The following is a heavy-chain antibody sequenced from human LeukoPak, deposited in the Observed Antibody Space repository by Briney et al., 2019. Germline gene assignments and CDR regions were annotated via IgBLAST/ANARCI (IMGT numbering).Heavy chain of an antibody. CDR3: ARRLEYSGSKGVFDY. Sequence: GGSLRLSCAASGFTFSSYWMTWVRQAPGKGLEWVANIKHDGSEEYYVDSVKGRFTISRDNAKNSLYLQMNSLRAEDTAVYYCARRLEYSGSKGVFDYWGQGTLVTVSS. V-gene: IGHV3-7*02. J-gene: IGHJ4*02. CDR2: IKHDGSEE. D-gene: IGHD1-26*01. CDR1: GFTFSSYW.